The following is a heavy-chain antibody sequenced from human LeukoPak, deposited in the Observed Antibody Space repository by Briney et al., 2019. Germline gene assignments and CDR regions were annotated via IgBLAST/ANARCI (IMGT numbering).Heavy chain of an antibody. J-gene: IGHJ4*02. CDR1: GFTFSSYW. V-gene: IGHV3-7*01. CDR2: IKKDGSEK. D-gene: IGHD5-24*01. CDR3: ARDRWLHYFDY. Sequence: PGGSLRLSCAASGFTFSSYWMSWVRQAPGKGLEWVANIKKDGSEKYCVDSVKGRFTISRDNAKNSLYLQMNSLRAEDTAVYYCARDRWLHYFDYWGQGTLVTVSS.